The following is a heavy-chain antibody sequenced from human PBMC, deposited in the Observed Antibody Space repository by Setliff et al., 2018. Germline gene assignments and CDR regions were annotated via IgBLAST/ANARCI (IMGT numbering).Heavy chain of an antibody. D-gene: IGHD2-2*01. CDR2: IWYDGSNK. Sequence: GGSLRLSCAASGFTFSSYGMHWVRQAPGKGLEWVAVIWYDGSNKYYADSVKGRFTISRDNSKNTLYLQMNSLRAEDTAVYYCARVDAPIAPPHANYMDVWGKGTTVTVSS. V-gene: IGHV3-33*01. CDR1: GFTFSSYG. J-gene: IGHJ6*03. CDR3: ARVDAPIAPPHANYMDV.